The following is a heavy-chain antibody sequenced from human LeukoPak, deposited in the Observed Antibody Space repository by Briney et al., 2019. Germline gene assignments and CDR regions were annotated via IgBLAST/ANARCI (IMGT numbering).Heavy chain of an antibody. CDR1: GVSISSYY. D-gene: IGHD3-3*01. CDR2: IYYSGST. V-gene: IGHV4-59*01. Sequence: SETLSLTCTVSGVSISSYYWSWIRQPPGKGLEWIGYIYYSGSTNYNPSLKSRVTISVDTSKNQFSLKLSSVTAADTAVYYCARANTGFLEWLSISPYYYYGMDVWGQGTTVTVSS. CDR3: ARANTGFLEWLSISPYYYYGMDV. J-gene: IGHJ6*02.